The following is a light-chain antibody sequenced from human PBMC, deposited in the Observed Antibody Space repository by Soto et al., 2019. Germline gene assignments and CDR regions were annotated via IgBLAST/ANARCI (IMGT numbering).Light chain of an antibody. CDR3: QQYGSSLMYT. V-gene: IGKV3-20*01. J-gene: IGKJ2*01. CDR2: GAS. CDR1: QSVSSSY. Sequence: EIVLTQSPGTLSLSPGERATLSCRASQSVSSSYLAWYQQKPGQAPRLLIYGASSRATGIPDRFSGSGSGTDFPLTISRLEPEDFAVYYCQQYGSSLMYTFGQGTKREIK.